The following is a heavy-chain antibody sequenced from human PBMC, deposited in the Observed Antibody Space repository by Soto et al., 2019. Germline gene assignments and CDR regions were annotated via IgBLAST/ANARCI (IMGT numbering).Heavy chain of an antibody. V-gene: IGHV4-39*01. CDR3: AVTWTTVVPYYFDY. J-gene: IGHJ4*02. Sequence: PSETLSLTCTVSGDSISSSIYFWGWIRQPPGKGLEWIGSIYYSGSTYYNPSLKSRVTISVDTSKNQFSLKLSSVTAADTAVYYCAVTWTTVVPYYFDYWGQVTLVTVS. D-gene: IGHD4-17*01. CDR1: GDSISSSIYF. CDR2: IYYSGST.